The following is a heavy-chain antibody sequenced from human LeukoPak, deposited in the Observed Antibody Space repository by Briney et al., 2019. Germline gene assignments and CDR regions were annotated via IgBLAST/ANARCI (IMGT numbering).Heavy chain of an antibody. Sequence: GGSLRLSCAASGFTFSSYSMNWVRQAPGKGLEWVSSISSSSSYIYYADSAKGRFTISRDNAKNSLYLQMNSLRAEDTAVYYCARAIRTTGRNDAFDIWGQGTMVTVSS. CDR3: ARAIRTTGRNDAFDI. CDR1: GFTFSSYS. D-gene: IGHD1-1*01. J-gene: IGHJ3*02. CDR2: ISSSSSYI. V-gene: IGHV3-21*01.